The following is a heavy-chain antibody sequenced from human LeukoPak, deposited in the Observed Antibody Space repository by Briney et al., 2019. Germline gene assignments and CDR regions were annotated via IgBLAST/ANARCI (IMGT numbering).Heavy chain of an antibody. D-gene: IGHD6-19*01. CDR3: ARTTAKKEQWLAGY. Sequence: GGSLRLSCAASGFTFSSYSMNWVRQAPGKGLEWVSSISSSSSYIYYADSVKGRFTISRDNAKNSLYLQMNSLRAEDTAVYYCARTTAKKEQWLAGYWGQGTLVTVSS. V-gene: IGHV3-21*01. CDR2: ISSSSSYI. CDR1: GFTFSSYS. J-gene: IGHJ4*02.